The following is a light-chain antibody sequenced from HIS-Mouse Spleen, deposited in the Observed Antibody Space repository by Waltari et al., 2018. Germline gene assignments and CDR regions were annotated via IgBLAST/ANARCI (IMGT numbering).Light chain of an antibody. CDR3: AAWDDSLNGYV. CDR2: SDN. V-gene: IGLV1-44*01. Sequence: QSVLTQPPSASGTPGQRVTISCSGSSSNIGSNTVNWYQQLPGTAPKLPIYSDNRRPAGLPARFSRSKSGTAASLAISGLQSEDEADYYCAAWDDSLNGYVFGTGTKVTVL. CDR1: SSNIGSNT. J-gene: IGLJ1*01.